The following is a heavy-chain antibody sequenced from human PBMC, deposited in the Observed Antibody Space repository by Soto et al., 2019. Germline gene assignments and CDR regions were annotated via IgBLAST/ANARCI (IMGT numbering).Heavy chain of an antibody. J-gene: IGHJ6*02. Sequence: ASVKVSCKASGYTFTGYYMHWVRQAPGQGLEWMGWINPNSGGTNYAQKFQGRVTMTRDTSISTAYMGLSRLRSDDTAVYYCARESGYSGYDLLAYSSGPRDYYYGMDVWGQGTTVTVSS. CDR3: ARESGYSGYDLLAYSSGPRDYYYGMDV. D-gene: IGHD5-12*01. V-gene: IGHV1-2*02. CDR1: GYTFTGYY. CDR2: INPNSGGT.